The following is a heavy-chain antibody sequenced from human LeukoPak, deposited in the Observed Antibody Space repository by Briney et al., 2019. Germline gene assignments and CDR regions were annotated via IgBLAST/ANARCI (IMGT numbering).Heavy chain of an antibody. Sequence: PGGSLRLSCAASGFSVSSNYMSWVRQAPGKGLEWISALYVSGTTYYADSVKGRFTISRDNSKNTLYLQMNSLGAEDTAIYYCARDPGTGYPIDYWGQRTLDTVSS. CDR3: ARDPGTGYPIDY. CDR1: GFSVSSNY. J-gene: IGHJ4*02. CDR2: LYVSGTT. D-gene: IGHD3-9*01. V-gene: IGHV3-53*01.